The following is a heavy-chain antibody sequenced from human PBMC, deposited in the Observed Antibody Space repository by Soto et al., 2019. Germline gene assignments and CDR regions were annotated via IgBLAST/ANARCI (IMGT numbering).Heavy chain of an antibody. CDR3: ASPTYYDYIWGSPRSAFDI. D-gene: IGHD3-16*01. Sequence: QLQLQESGPGLVKPSETLSLTCTVSGGSISSSSYYWGWIRQPPGKGLEWIGSIYYSGSTYYNPSLTSRVTISVDTSKNQFSLKLSSVTAADTAVYYCASPTYYDYIWGSPRSAFDIWGQGTMVTVSS. V-gene: IGHV4-39*01. J-gene: IGHJ3*02. CDR1: GGSISSSSYY. CDR2: IYYSGST.